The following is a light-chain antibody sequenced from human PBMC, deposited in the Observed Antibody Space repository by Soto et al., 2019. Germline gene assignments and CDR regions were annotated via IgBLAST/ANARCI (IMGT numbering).Light chain of an antibody. CDR2: AAS. CDR3: QQSYSTTWT. V-gene: IGKV1-39*01. CDR1: QSISSY. Sequence: DIQRTQSASSLSASVGHRVTITCRASQSISSYLNWYQQKPGKAPKLLIYAASSLQSGVPSRFSGSVSGTDGTITISSLQKEDFSTYYCQQSYSTTWTFGQGTKVDI. J-gene: IGKJ1*01.